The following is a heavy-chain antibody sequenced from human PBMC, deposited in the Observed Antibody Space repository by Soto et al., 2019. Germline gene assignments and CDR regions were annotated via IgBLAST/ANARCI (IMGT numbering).Heavy chain of an antibody. J-gene: IGHJ4*02. CDR2: FYWDDAK. CDR1: GFSLSTSGVG. CDR3: AHRRGGTLRYFGWYPIDAFDY. D-gene: IGHD3-9*01. Sequence: QITLKESGPTLVKPTQTLTLTCTFSGFSLSTSGVGVGWIRQPPGNALEWLALFYWDDAKRSSPSLKRSLTITTATSKNQVVLTMTNMDPVDTAPYYCAHRRGGTLRYFGWYPIDAFDYWGQPTLVTVSS. V-gene: IGHV2-5*02.